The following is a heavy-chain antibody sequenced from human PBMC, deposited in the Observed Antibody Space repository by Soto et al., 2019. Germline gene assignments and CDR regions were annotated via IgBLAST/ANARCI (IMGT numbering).Heavy chain of an antibody. Sequence: PSETLSLTCTVSGGSISSGGYYWSWIRQHPGKGLEWIGYIYYSGSTYYNPSLKSRVTISVDTSKNQFSLKLSSVTAADTAVYYCARADPNPGPFDYWGQGTLVTVSS. J-gene: IGHJ4*02. CDR3: ARADPNPGPFDY. V-gene: IGHV4-31*03. CDR1: GGSISSGGYY. CDR2: IYYSGST.